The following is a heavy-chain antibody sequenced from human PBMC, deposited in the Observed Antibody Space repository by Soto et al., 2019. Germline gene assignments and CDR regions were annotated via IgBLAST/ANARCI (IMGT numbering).Heavy chain of an antibody. CDR2: ISYSGSS. D-gene: IGHD3-16*01. J-gene: IGHJ4*02. V-gene: IGHV4-59*11. Sequence: SETLSLTCTVSGGSMSSHYWTWLRQPPGKGLEWIGYISYSGSSYYNPSLKSRVTISADTSRNQFSLRLTSVIAADTAVYFCARTDPDASVGFWGQGTLVTVSS. CDR3: ARTDPDASVGF. CDR1: GGSMSSHY.